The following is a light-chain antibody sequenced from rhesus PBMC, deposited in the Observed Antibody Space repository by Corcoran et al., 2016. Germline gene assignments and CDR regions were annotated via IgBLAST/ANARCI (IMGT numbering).Light chain of an antibody. J-gene: IGKJ4*01. Sequence: DIQMTQSPSSLSASAGDRVTITCRASQGISNWLAWYQQKPGKAPKLLIYRASNLETGVPSRFSGSGSGTDVTLTISSLQPEDIATYYCQQHDNSPLTFGGGTKVEIK. CDR3: QQHDNSPLT. CDR2: RAS. CDR1: QGISNW. V-gene: IGKV1-69*01.